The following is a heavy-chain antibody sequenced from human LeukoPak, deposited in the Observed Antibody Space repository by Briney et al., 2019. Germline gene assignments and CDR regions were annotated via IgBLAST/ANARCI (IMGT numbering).Heavy chain of an antibody. V-gene: IGHV4-59*08. CDR2: VYYSGST. CDR1: GGSISSYY. CDR3: ARQRSSTRSPGY. J-gene: IGHJ4*02. D-gene: IGHD6-13*01. Sequence: PSETLSLTCTVSGGSISSYYWSWIRQPPGKGLEWIGYVYYSGSTNYNPSLKSRVTISVDTSKNQFSLKLSSVTAADTAVYFCARQRSSTRSPGYWRQGTLVTVS.